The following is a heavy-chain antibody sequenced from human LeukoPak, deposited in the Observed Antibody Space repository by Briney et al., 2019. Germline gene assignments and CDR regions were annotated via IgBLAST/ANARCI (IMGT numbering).Heavy chain of an antibody. CDR2: FYYSGSI. Sequence: PSETLSLTGCCYGGFISMSSCDGTWIRQPPGKGLEWIGYFYYSGSINYSPSLRSRVTISGDTSKNQFSLKLTFVTAADTADYYCAMPQWLRDRYYFDYWGQGALVTVSS. D-gene: IGHD6-19*01. CDR3: AMPQWLRDRYYFDY. CDR1: GGFISMSSCD. V-gene: IGHV4-61*05. J-gene: IGHJ4*02.